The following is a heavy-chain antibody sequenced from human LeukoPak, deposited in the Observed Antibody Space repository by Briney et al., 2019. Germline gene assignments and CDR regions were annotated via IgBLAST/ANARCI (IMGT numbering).Heavy chain of an antibody. CDR1: GFTFSSYA. J-gene: IGHJ4*02. D-gene: IGHD3-10*01. CDR2: ISWNSGSI. Sequence: PGGSLRLSCAASGFTFSSYAMHWVRQAPGKGLEWVSGISWNSGSIGYADSVKGRFTISRDNAKNSLYLQMNSLRAEDTALYYCAKSPLPYGSGRYYFDYWGQGTLVTVSS. CDR3: AKSPLPYGSGRYYFDY. V-gene: IGHV3-9*01.